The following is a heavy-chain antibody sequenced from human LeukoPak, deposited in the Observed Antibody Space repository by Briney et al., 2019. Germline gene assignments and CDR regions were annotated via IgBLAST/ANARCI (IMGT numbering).Heavy chain of an antibody. J-gene: IGHJ4*02. Sequence: PSETLSLTCTASDDSISRDFWTWIRQPPGKGLEWIGYIRYSGRTEYNPSLKSRVTISKQTSKNEYSLKLTSVTAADTAIYYCARLPDVSGWPFDYWGQGILVTVSS. CDR1: DDSISRDF. V-gene: IGHV4-59*01. CDR3: ARLPDVSGWPFDY. D-gene: IGHD6-19*01. CDR2: IRYSGRT.